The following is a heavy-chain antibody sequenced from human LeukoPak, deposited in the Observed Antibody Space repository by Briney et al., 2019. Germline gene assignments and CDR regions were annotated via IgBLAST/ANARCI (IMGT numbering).Heavy chain of an antibody. D-gene: IGHD6-13*01. CDR3: ARGGPGRVAAAAYNWFDP. CDR1: GDSVSSNSAA. Sequence: SQTLSLTCAISGDSVSSNSAAWNWIRQSPSRGLEWLGRTYYRSKWYNDYAVSVKSRITVNPDTSKNQFSLQLNSVTPEDTAVYYCARGGPGRVAAAAYNWFDPWGQGTLVTVSS. CDR2: TYYRSKWYN. J-gene: IGHJ5*02. V-gene: IGHV6-1*01.